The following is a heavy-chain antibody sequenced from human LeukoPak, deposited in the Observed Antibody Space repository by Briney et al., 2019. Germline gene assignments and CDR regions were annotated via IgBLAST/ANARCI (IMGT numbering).Heavy chain of an antibody. D-gene: IGHD5-12*01. CDR3: ARMDRGYDNIRINWFDP. CDR2: MNPNSGNT. Sequence: GASVKVSCTASGYTFTSHDINWVRQATGQGLEWMGWMNPNSGNTGYAQKFQGRVTMTRDTSISTAYMELSSLTSEDTAMYYCARMDRGYDNIRINWFDPWGQGTLVTVSS. CDR1: GYTFTSHD. J-gene: IGHJ5*02. V-gene: IGHV1-8*01.